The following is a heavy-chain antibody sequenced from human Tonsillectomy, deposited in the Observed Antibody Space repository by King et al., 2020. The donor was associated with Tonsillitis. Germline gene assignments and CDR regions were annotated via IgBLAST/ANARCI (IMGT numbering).Heavy chain of an antibody. Sequence: VQLVESGGGVVQPGGSLRLSCAASGFTFSTYGMHWVRQAPGKGLEWVAYIRYDGGNKKYADSVKGRFTISRDNSKNTLYLQINSLRAEDTAVYNCAKGEPTGYFDHWGRGTLVTVSS. J-gene: IGHJ2*01. V-gene: IGHV3-30*02. CDR1: GFTFSTYG. CDR3: AKGEPTGYFDH. CDR2: IRYDGGNK. D-gene: IGHD1-1*01.